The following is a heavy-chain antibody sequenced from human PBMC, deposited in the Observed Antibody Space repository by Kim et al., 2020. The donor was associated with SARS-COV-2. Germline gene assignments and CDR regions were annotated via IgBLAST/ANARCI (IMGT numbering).Heavy chain of an antibody. V-gene: IGHV4-59*09. D-gene: IGHD6-13*01. J-gene: IGHJ6*02. CDR3: ARGYSSSRRSTGMDV. Sequence: PSLKSRVTISVDTSKNQFSLKLSSVTAADTAVYYCARGYSSSRRSTGMDVWGQGTTVTVSS.